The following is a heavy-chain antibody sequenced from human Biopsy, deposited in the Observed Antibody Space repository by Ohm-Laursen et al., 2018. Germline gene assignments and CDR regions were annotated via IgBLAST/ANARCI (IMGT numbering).Heavy chain of an antibody. CDR1: GVSINGGRYY. J-gene: IGHJ4*02. D-gene: IGHD5-12*01. CDR2: IFYSANT. V-gene: IGHV4-31*03. CDR3: ARLGSGDYFPTFFDF. Sequence: SDTLSLTCTVSGVSINGGRYYWNWIRHHPGKGLEWIGNIFYSANTCYNPSLKSRVTISVDTSKNQFSLKLSSVTAADTAVYYCARLGSGDYFPTFFDFWGQGALVTVSS.